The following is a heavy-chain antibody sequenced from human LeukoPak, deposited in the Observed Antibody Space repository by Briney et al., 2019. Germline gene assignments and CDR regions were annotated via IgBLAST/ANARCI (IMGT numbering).Heavy chain of an antibody. J-gene: IGHJ4*02. CDR1: GGSVSSGSYY. CDR2: IYWDDDK. Sequence: KPSETLSLTCTVSGGSVSSGSYYWSWIRQPPGKALEWLALIYWDDDKRYSPSLKSRLTITKDTSKNQVVLTMTNMDPVDTATYYCAHRLGGSSTGVKYWGQGTLVTVSS. CDR3: AHRLGGSSTGVKY. V-gene: IGHV2-5*08. D-gene: IGHD4-23*01.